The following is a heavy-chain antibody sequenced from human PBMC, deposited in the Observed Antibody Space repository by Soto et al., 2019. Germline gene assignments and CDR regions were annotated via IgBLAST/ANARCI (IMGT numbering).Heavy chain of an antibody. CDR1: CGSMSSGGFN. V-gene: IGHV4-31*03. CDR3: ARSAPVYGMDV. J-gene: IGHJ6*02. CDR2: IYYSGST. Sequence: SETLSLTCTVSCGSMSSGGFNWSWIRQHPGKGLEWIGYIYYSGSTSYNPSLKSRVTISVDTSKNQFSLKLNSVTAADTAVYYCARSAPVYGMDVWGQGTTVTVSS.